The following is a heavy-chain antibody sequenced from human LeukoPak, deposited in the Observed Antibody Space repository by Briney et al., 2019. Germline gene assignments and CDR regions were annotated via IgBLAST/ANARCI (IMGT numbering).Heavy chain of an antibody. J-gene: IGHJ4*02. CDR1: GYTFSSYG. V-gene: IGHV1-18*01. D-gene: IGHD3-10*01. CDR2: ISAYNGNT. CDR3: ARDSVDGSGTYYNDSPDY. Sequence: ASVKVSCKASGYTFSSYGISWVRQASGQGLEWMGWISAYNGNTDYAQNLRGRLIMTTDTSTSTAYMELRSLRSDDTAVYYCARDSVDGSGTYYNDSPDYWGQGTLVTVSS.